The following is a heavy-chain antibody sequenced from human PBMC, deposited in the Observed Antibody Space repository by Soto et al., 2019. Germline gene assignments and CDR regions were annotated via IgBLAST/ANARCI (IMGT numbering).Heavy chain of an antibody. CDR1: GFSLSNARMG. CDR2: IFSNDEK. V-gene: IGHV2-26*01. J-gene: IGHJ6*02. D-gene: IGHD6-19*01. Sequence: QVTLKESGPVLVKPTETLTLTCTVSGFSLSNARMGVSWIRQPPGKALEWLAHIFSNDEKSYSTSLKSRLTISKHTSKSEVVRTMPNMDPVDTATYYCARIRLGNDVAGHYYYYGMDVWGQGTTVTVSS. CDR3: ARIRLGNDVAGHYYYYGMDV.